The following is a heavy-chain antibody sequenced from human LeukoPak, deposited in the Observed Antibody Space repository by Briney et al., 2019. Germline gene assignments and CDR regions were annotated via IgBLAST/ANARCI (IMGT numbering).Heavy chain of an antibody. V-gene: IGHV3-9*03. CDR3: AKDSSIAARGDFDY. CDR2: ISWNSGSI. D-gene: IGHD6-6*01. CDR1: GFTFDDCA. J-gene: IGHJ4*02. Sequence: GGSLRLSCAASGFTFDDCAMHWVRQAPGKGLEWVSGISWNSGSIGYADSVKGRFTISRDNAKNSLYLQMNSLRAEDMALYYCAKDSSIAARGDFDYWGQGTLVTVSS.